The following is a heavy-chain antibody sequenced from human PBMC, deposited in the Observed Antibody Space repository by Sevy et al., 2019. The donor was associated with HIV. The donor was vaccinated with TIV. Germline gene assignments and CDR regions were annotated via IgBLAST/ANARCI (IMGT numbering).Heavy chain of an antibody. CDR2: LSWNSGSI. CDR1: GFTFDDYA. V-gene: IGHV3-9*01. Sequence: GGSLRLSCAASGFTFDDYAMHWVRQAPGKGLEWVSGLSWNSGSIGYADSGKGRFTISRDNAKNPLYLQMNSLRAEDTALYYCAIDISYIGNLNAFDIWGQGTMVTVSS. D-gene: IGHD1-26*01. CDR3: AIDISYIGNLNAFDI. J-gene: IGHJ3*02.